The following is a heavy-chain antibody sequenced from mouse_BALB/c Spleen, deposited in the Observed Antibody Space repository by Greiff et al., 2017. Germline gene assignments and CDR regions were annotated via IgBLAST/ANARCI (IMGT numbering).Heavy chain of an antibody. Sequence: EVKLMESGGGLVKPGGSLKLSCAASGFTFSDYYMYWVRQTPEKRLEWVATISDGGSYTYYPDSVKGRFTISRDNAKNNLYLQMSSLKSEDTAMYYCARGGITTAYYFDYWGQGTTLTVSS. V-gene: IGHV5-4*02. CDR1: GFTFSDYY. CDR3: ARGGITTAYYFDY. J-gene: IGHJ2*01. CDR2: ISDGGSYT. D-gene: IGHD1-2*01.